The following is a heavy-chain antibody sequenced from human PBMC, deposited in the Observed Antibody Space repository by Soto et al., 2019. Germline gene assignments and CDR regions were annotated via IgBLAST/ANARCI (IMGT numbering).Heavy chain of an antibody. CDR1: GGSISSSSYY. V-gene: IGHV4-39*01. Sequence: TSETLSLTCTVSGGSISSSSYYWGWIRQPPGKGVEWIGSIYYSGSTYYNPSLKSRVTISVDTSKNQFSLKLSSVTAADTAVYYCARHYRSHITIFGVVILNWFDPWGQGTLVTVSS. J-gene: IGHJ5*02. CDR3: ARHYRSHITIFGVVILNWFDP. D-gene: IGHD3-3*01. CDR2: IYYSGST.